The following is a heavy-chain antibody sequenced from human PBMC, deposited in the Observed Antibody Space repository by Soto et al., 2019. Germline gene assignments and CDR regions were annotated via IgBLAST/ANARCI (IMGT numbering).Heavy chain of an antibody. Sequence: SETLSLTCTVSGGSMSSYYWTWIRQPAGKGLEWIGRVYSSGGTHYNPSLKSRVTISLDTSKNQFSLRLLSVTDADTAVYYCARGQRFSDWFDPWGQGTLVTVSS. CDR1: GGSMSSYY. D-gene: IGHD3-3*01. CDR3: ARGQRFSDWFDP. J-gene: IGHJ5*02. V-gene: IGHV4-4*07. CDR2: VYSSGGT.